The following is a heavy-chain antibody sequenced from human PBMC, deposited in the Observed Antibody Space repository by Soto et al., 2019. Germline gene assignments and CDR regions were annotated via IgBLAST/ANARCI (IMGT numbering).Heavy chain of an antibody. CDR2: INHSGST. CDR1: GGSFSGYY. V-gene: IGHV4-34*01. J-gene: IGHJ4*02. CDR3: ARGRAEYSGYQPDY. Sequence: SETLSLTCAVYGGSFSGYYWSWIRQPPGKGLEWIGEINHSGSTNYNPSLKSRVTISVDTSKNQFSLKLSSVTAADTAVYYCARGRAEYSGYQPDYWGQGTLVTVSS. D-gene: IGHD5-12*01.